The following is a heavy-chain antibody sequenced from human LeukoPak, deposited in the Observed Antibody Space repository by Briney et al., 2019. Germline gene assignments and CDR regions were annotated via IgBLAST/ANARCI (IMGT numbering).Heavy chain of an antibody. J-gene: IGHJ4*02. Sequence: GGSLRLSCAASGFTFSSYAMSWVRQAPGKGLEWVSAISGSGGSTYYADSVKGRFTISRDNSKNTLYPQMNSLRAEDTAVYYCAKDSSGWYVGYFDYWGQGTLVTVSS. CDR3: AKDSSGWYVGYFDY. CDR2: ISGSGGST. V-gene: IGHV3-23*01. CDR1: GFTFSSYA. D-gene: IGHD6-19*01.